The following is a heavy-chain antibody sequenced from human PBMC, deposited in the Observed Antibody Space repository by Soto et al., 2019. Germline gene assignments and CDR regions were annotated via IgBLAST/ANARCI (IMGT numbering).Heavy chain of an antibody. V-gene: IGHV4-61*01. Sequence: SETLSLTCTVSGGSVSSGSYYWSWIRQPPGKGLERIGYIYYSGSTNYNPSLKSRVTISVDTSKNQFSLKLSSVTAADTAVYYCARVRRDGYNWYFDYWGQGTLVTVSS. CDR1: GGSVSSGSYY. D-gene: IGHD5-12*01. J-gene: IGHJ4*02. CDR3: ARVRRDGYNWYFDY. CDR2: IYYSGST.